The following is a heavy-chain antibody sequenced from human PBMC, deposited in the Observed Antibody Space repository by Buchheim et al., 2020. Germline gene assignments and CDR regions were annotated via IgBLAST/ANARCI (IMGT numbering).Heavy chain of an antibody. V-gene: IGHV3-74*01. J-gene: IGHJ4*02. CDR3: ARASNSRDYFDS. CDR2: IDGDGSAA. Sequence: EVQLVESGGGLVQPGQSLRLSCTASGFTVSRYWIHWVRQAPGKGLVWVSRIDGDGSAADYADSVTGRVTVSRENAKNPVDLQLNSLRAEDTGVYYCARASNSRDYFDSWGQGTL. CDR1: GFTVSRYW. D-gene: IGHD4-23*01.